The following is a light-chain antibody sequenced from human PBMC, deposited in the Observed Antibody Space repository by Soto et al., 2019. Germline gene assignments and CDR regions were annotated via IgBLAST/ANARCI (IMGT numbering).Light chain of an antibody. J-gene: IGKJ5*01. CDR1: QSVSSN. Sequence: ELVMTQSPATVSVSQGDRDTLXXRASQSVSSNLSWDQQKPGQAPRLXXYGPSTRATGILARFSGSGSGTEFTLTISSLQSEDFAVYYCQQYNTWPTITFGQGTRLEI. V-gene: IGKV3D-15*01. CDR2: GPS. CDR3: QQYNTWPTIT.